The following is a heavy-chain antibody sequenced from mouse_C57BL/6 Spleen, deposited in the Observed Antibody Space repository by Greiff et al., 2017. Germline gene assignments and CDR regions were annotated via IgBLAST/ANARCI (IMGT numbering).Heavy chain of an antibody. J-gene: IGHJ4*01. Sequence: QVQLQQSGAELARPGASVKLSCKASGYTFTSYGISWVKQRTGQGLEWIGEIYPRSGNTYYNEKFKGKATLTADKSSSTAYMELRSLTSEDSAVYFCARGSKSPYYYAMGYWGQGTSVTVSS. D-gene: IGHD2-5*01. V-gene: IGHV1-81*01. CDR3: ARGSKSPYYYAMGY. CDR1: GYTFTSYG. CDR2: IYPRSGNT.